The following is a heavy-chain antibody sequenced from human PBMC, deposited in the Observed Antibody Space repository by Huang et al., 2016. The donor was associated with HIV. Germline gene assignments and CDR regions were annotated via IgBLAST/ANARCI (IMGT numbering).Heavy chain of an antibody. D-gene: IGHD3-10*01. V-gene: IGHV1-18*04. J-gene: IGHJ4*02. Sequence: QVQLVQSGAEVKRPGASLTVSCKTSGFTFTNYGFSWVRQAPGQGLEWLGRVSANSGDMKYEVKFEGRVSMTTDTTSGTAYMELRRLTSDDTATYYCVRESLYFGDFLFDHWSQGTPVTVSA. CDR1: GFTFTNYG. CDR2: VSANSGDM. CDR3: VRESLYFGDFLFDH.